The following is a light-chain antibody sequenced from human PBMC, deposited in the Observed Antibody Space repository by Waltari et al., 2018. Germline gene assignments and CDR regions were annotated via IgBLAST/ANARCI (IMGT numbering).Light chain of an antibody. J-gene: IGLJ2*01. CDR2: GNK. Sequence: QSVLTQPPSVSGAPGQRVTISCTGSSSNIGAPYDVHWYQQLPGTAPKLLIFGNKYRPSGVPDRFSGSKSGTSASLAITGLQAEDEADYYCQSYDSSLSGSVFGGGTKLTAL. CDR3: QSYDSSLSGSV. CDR1: SSNIGAPYD. V-gene: IGLV1-40*01.